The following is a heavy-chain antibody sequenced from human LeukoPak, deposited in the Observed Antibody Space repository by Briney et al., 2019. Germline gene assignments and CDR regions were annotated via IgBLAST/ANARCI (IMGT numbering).Heavy chain of an antibody. V-gene: IGHV3-30-3*01. Sequence: GGSLRLSCAASGFTFSSYAMHWVRQAPGKGLEWVAVISYDGSNKYYADSVKGRFTISRDNSKNTLYLQMNSLRTEDTAVYYCARGPHPMVRGIMNAFDIWGQGTMVTVSS. CDR1: GFTFSSYA. CDR3: ARGPHPMVRGIMNAFDI. CDR2: ISYDGSNK. J-gene: IGHJ3*02. D-gene: IGHD3-10*01.